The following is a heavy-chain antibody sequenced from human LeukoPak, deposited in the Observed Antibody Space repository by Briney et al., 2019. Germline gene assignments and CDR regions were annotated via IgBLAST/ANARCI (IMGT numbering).Heavy chain of an antibody. J-gene: IGHJ5*02. CDR3: ARGIAAAGTLDP. Sequence: ASVKVSCKASGYTFSSYAMTWVRQAPGQGLEWMGWISVYSGNTNYAQKFQGRVTMTTDTSTSTAYMELRSLRSDDTAVYYCARGIAAAGTLDPWGQGTLVTVSS. V-gene: IGHV1-18*01. CDR2: ISVYSGNT. CDR1: GYTFSSYA. D-gene: IGHD6-13*01.